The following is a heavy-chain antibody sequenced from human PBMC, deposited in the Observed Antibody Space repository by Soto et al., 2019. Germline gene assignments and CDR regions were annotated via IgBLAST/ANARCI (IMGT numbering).Heavy chain of an antibody. CDR2: IYSSGTT. D-gene: IGHD3-16*02. CDR3: ARMGLHLGELSRNWFDP. J-gene: IGHJ5*02. CDR1: GGSITSANYY. V-gene: IGHV4-30-4*01. Sequence: QVQLQESGPGLVKPSQTLSLSCSISGGSITSANYYWTWIRLFPGKGLEWIGYIYSSGTTHYNPSLKSRATISSATSNNQFSLEVKSATAADTAVYYCARMGLHLGELSRNWFDPWGQGSLVTVSS.